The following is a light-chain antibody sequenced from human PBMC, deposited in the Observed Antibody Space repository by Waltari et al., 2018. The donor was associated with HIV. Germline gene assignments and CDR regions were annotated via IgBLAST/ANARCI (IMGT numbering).Light chain of an antibody. Sequence: DIQLTQSPSSVPASLGDRVTIPCRPGQSIRKWLAWDQQKPGRVPTLLIYAASSLHSGGPPRFSGSGSGTEFNLTINSLQSEDSAIYYCQQTKTFPLDFGRGTKVEIE. CDR1: QSIRKW. V-gene: IGKV1-12*01. CDR3: QQTKTFPLD. J-gene: IGKJ2*01. CDR2: AAS.